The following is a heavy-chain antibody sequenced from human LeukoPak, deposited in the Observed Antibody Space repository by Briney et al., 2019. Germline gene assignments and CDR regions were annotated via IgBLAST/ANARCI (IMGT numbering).Heavy chain of an antibody. Sequence: GGSLRLSCAASGFTFSSYAMSWVRQAPGKGLEWVSGISGSGDNTYCADSVKGRFTISRDNSRNTLYLQMNSLRGDDTAVYYCAKDVGKWESLHFFDYWGQGTLVTVSS. D-gene: IGHD1-26*01. J-gene: IGHJ4*02. CDR1: GFTFSSYA. CDR3: AKDVGKWESLHFFDY. V-gene: IGHV3-23*01. CDR2: ISGSGDNT.